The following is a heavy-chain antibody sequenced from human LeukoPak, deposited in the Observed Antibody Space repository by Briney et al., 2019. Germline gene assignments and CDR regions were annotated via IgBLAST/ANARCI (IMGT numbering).Heavy chain of an antibody. CDR3: ARDPYSGNYGAYYYYYMDV. CDR2: ITSSSTYI. J-gene: IGHJ6*03. CDR1: GFTFSSYN. D-gene: IGHD1-26*01. V-gene: IGHV3-21*01. Sequence: GGSLRLACAASGFTFSSYNMNWVRQAPGKGLEWVSSITSSSTYIYYADSVRGRFTISRDNAKNSLYLQMNSLRAEDTAVYFCARDPYSGNYGAYYYYYMDVWGKGTTVTISS.